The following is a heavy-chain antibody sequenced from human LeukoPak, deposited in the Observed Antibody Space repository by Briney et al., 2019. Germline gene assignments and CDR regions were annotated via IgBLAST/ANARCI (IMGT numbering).Heavy chain of an antibody. V-gene: IGHV3-15*01. D-gene: IGHD3-22*01. J-gene: IGHJ4*02. Sequence: GGSLRLSCAASGFAFSDTWMSWVRQAPGKGLELVAHIKSRKSGGTTDYAAPVRGRFSISRDDSKNTLYLQMNSLKTEDTAVYYCGYYDSSGYFDYWGQGTLVTVSS. CDR2: IKSRKSGGTT. CDR3: GYYDSSGYFDY. CDR1: GFAFSDTW.